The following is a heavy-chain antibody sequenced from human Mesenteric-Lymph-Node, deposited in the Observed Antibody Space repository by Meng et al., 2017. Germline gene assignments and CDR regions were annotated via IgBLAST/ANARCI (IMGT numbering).Heavy chain of an antibody. D-gene: IGHD4-17*01. CDR1: GGSISSGDYY. CDR2: IYYSGST. Sequence: HGQQQQAGPRLLKPVQPLSSTCTVSGGSISSGDYYWSLIRQPPGKGLEWIGYIYYSGSTYYNPSLKSRVTISVDTSKNQFSLKLSSVTAADTAVYYCARGPTTYFDYWGQGTLVTVSS. J-gene: IGHJ4*02. V-gene: IGHV4-30-4*01. CDR3: ARGPTTYFDY.